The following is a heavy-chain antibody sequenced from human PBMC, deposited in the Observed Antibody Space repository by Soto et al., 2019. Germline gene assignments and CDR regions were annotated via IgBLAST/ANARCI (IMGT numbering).Heavy chain of an antibody. CDR1: GFTFSSYG. V-gene: IGHV3-33*01. J-gene: IGHJ6*02. CDR2: IWYDGSNK. D-gene: IGHD3-10*01. Sequence: PGGSLRLSCAASGFTFSSYGMHWVRQAPGKGLEWVAVIWYDGSNKYYADSVKGRFTISRDNSKNTLYLQMNSLRAEDTAVYYCARDLSAVRFQVSGKGYGMDVWGQGTTVTVSS. CDR3: ARDLSAVRFQVSGKGYGMDV.